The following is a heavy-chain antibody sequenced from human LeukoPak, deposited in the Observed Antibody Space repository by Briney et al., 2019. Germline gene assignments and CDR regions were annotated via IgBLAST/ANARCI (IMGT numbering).Heavy chain of an antibody. CDR2: IGSTSSDK. CDR1: GFSFSSST. CDR3: VKGDYRES. V-gene: IGHV3-21*01. D-gene: IGHD4-11*01. Sequence: PGGSLRLSCAASGFSFSSSTMNWARQAPGKGLEWVSSIGSTSSDKYYIESVKGRFTISRDNAENLWCLQMDSLRADDTAAYYCVKGDYRESWGQGTRVTVSS. J-gene: IGHJ4*02.